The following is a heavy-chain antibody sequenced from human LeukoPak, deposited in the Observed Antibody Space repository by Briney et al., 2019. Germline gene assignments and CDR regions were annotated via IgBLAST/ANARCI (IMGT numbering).Heavy chain of an antibody. Sequence: GGSLRLSCAASGFTFSSYIMNWVRQAPGKGLEWVSYISSSSSTTYYADSVKGRFTISRDNAKNSLYLQMNSLRDEDTAVYYCARWQHYDSSGYYSRNWFDPWGQGTLVTVSS. CDR2: ISSSSSTT. CDR3: ARWQHYDSSGYYSRNWFDP. V-gene: IGHV3-48*02. CDR1: GFTFSSYI. J-gene: IGHJ5*02. D-gene: IGHD3-22*01.